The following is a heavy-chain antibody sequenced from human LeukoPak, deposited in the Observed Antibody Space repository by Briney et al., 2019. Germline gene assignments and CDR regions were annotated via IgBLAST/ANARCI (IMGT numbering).Heavy chain of an antibody. V-gene: IGHV1-2*02. CDR3: ARGYYGSGSYGIYYYYYMDV. Sequence: ASVKVSCKASGYTFTGYYMHWVRQAPGQGLEWMGWINPNSGGTNYAQKFQGRVTMTRDTSISTAYMELSRLRSDDTAVYCCARGYYGSGSYGIYYYYYMDVWGKGTTVTVSS. J-gene: IGHJ6*03. D-gene: IGHD3-10*01. CDR1: GYTFTGYY. CDR2: INPNSGGT.